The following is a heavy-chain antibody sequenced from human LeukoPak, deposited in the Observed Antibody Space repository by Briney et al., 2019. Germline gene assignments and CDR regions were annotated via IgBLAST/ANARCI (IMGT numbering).Heavy chain of an antibody. Sequence: SETLSLTCTVSGDSVSGVYWSWIRQPPGKGVEWIGYVYYSGDTNYNPSLKSRVTMSLDTSKNQVSLRLSSVTAADTAVYYCARHPFATPLDYWGRGTLLTVSS. V-gene: IGHV4-59*08. CDR3: ARHPFATPLDY. J-gene: IGHJ4*02. D-gene: IGHD2-15*01. CDR1: GDSVSGVY. CDR2: VYYSGDT.